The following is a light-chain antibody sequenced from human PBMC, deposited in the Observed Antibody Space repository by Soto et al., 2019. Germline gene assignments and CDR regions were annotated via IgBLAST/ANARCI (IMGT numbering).Light chain of an antibody. Sequence: DIQMTQSPSTLSSSVGDRVTITCRASQSISSWLAWYKQKPGKAPKLLIYDASSLESGVPSRFRGSGSGTEFTLTISSLKPDDFATYYCQQYNSYSWTFGQGTKVDIK. V-gene: IGKV1-5*01. CDR3: QQYNSYSWT. CDR1: QSISSW. CDR2: DAS. J-gene: IGKJ1*01.